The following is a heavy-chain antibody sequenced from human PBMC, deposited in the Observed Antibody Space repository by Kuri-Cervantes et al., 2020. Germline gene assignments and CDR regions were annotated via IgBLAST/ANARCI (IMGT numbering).Heavy chain of an antibody. D-gene: IGHD6-6*01. CDR3: AKELSNRRPFDV. J-gene: IGHJ3*01. CDR2: ISGRGDTP. V-gene: IGHV3-23*01. Sequence: GESLKISCAASGFFFSNYGMGWVRQAPGKGLEWVSAISGRGDTPYYADSVKGRFTISRDNSKNTLYLQMDSLRAEDTAVYYYAKELSNRRPFDVWGQGTMVTVSS. CDR1: GFFFSNYG.